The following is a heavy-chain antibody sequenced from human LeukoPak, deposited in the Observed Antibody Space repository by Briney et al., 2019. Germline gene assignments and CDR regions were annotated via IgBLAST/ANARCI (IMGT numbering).Heavy chain of an antibody. V-gene: IGHV3-64*01. Sequence: GGSLRLSCAASGFPFSTYAMHWVRQAPGKGLGYVSAISSNGGSTYYANSVKGRFTISRDNSKNTLYLQMGSLRAEDMAVYYCARGAAGGQGALVTVSS. CDR2: ISSNGGST. D-gene: IGHD6-25*01. J-gene: IGHJ4*02. CDR1: GFPFSTYA. CDR3: ARGAA.